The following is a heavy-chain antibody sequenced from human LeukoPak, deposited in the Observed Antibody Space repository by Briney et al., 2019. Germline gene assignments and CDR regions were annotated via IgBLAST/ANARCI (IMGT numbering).Heavy chain of an antibody. D-gene: IGHD4-17*01. CDR1: GFTFSSYW. V-gene: IGHV3-74*01. CDR3: VRSTTVTSPHY. Sequence: GGSLRLSCAASGFTFSSYWMHWVRQPLGKGLVWVSRINPDGTTTNYADSVKGRFTISRDNAKNTLYLQMNSLTVEDTALYYCVRSTTVTSPHYWGQGTLVTVSS. J-gene: IGHJ4*02. CDR2: INPDGTTT.